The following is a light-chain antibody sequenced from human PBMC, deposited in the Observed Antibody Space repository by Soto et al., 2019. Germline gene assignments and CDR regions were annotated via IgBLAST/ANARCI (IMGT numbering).Light chain of an antibody. CDR2: GAF. V-gene: IGKV3-20*01. J-gene: IGKJ1*01. Sequence: EIVLTQSPGTLSLSPGERATLSFRASQSVSTNYLAWYQRKPGQAPRLLIYGAFNRATGIPDRFSGSGSGTDFNLTITRLEPEDFAVYYCQPYGSSPPTFGQGTKVEIK. CDR1: QSVSTNY. CDR3: QPYGSSPPT.